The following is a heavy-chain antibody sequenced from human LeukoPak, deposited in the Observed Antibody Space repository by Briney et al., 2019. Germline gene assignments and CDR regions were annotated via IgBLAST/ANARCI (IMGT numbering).Heavy chain of an antibody. CDR1: GYSFTNYW. V-gene: IGHV5-51*01. Sequence: GESLKISCKASGYSFTNYWIGWVRQPPGKGLEWMGIIYPGDSDPKYSPSFQGQVTISADKSINTAYLQWSSLKASDTAMYYCALPSSLRYWGQGTLVTVSS. J-gene: IGHJ4*02. CDR2: IYPGDSDP. CDR3: ALPSSLRY.